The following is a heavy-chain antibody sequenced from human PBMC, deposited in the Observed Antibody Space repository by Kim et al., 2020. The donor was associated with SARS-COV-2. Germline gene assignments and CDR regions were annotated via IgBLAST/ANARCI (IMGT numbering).Heavy chain of an antibody. Sequence: SETLSLTCAVYGGSFSGYYWSWIRQPPGKGLEWIGEINHSGSTNYNPSLKSRVTISVDTSKNQFSLKLSSVTAADTAVYYCARGGNSSGYYLPFDYWGQG. V-gene: IGHV4-34*01. J-gene: IGHJ4*02. CDR3: ARGGNSSGYYLPFDY. CDR2: INHSGST. D-gene: IGHD3-22*01. CDR1: GGSFSGYY.